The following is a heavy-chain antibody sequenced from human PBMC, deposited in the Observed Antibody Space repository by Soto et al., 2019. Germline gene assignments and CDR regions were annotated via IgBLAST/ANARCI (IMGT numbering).Heavy chain of an antibody. CDR2: ISGSGGST. D-gene: IGHD2-2*01. J-gene: IGHJ6*02. CDR1: GFTFSSYA. Sequence: LRLSCAASGFTFSSYAMSWVRQAPGKGLEWVSAISGSGGSTYYADSVKGRFTISRDNSKNTLYLQMNSLRAEDTAVYYCARKQLGYCSSTSCPRYYGMDVWGQGTTVTVSS. V-gene: IGHV3-23*01. CDR3: ARKQLGYCSSTSCPRYYGMDV.